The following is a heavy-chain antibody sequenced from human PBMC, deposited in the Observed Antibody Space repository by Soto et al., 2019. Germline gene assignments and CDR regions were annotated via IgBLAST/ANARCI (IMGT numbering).Heavy chain of an antibody. CDR3: ARDILATGTSHFDY. V-gene: IGHV3-11*05. D-gene: IGHD1-1*01. Sequence: QVQLVESGGGLVKPGGSLRLSCAASGFTFSDFYMTWIRQAPGKGLEWVSYITSSSYTNYADSVKGRFTISRDNAKNSLYLQMNSLRAEDTAVYYCARDILATGTSHFDYWGQGTLVPGSS. CDR1: GFTFSDFY. J-gene: IGHJ4*02. CDR2: ITSSSYT.